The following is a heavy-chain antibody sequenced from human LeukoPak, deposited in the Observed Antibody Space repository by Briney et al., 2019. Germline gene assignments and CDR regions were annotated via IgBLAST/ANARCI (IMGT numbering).Heavy chain of an antibody. CDR2: INPNSGGT. J-gene: IGHJ4*02. CDR1: GYTFTGYY. CDR3: ARRGYSYSTFDY. V-gene: IGHV1-2*06. Sequence: ASVKVSCKASGYTFTGYYMHWVRQAPGQGLEWMGRINPNSGGTNYAQKFQGRVTMIRDTSISTAYMELSRLRSDDTAVYYCARRGYSYSTFDYWGQGTLVTVSS. D-gene: IGHD5-18*01.